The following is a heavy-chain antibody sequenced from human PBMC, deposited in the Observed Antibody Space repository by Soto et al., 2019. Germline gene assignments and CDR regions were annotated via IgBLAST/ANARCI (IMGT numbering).Heavy chain of an antibody. J-gene: IGHJ4*02. Sequence: PGGSLRLSCAASGFTFSSYWMSWVRQAQGKGRARVANIKQDGSEKYYVDSVKGRFTISRDNAKNSLYLQMISLRAADTAVYYCARAHIVVVTTFDYWGQGTLVTVSS. CDR3: ARAHIVVVTTFDY. CDR1: GFTFSSYW. V-gene: IGHV3-7*03. CDR2: IKQDGSEK. D-gene: IGHD3-22*01.